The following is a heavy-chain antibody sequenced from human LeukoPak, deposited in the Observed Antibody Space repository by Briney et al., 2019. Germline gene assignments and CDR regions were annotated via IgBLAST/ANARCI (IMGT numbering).Heavy chain of an antibody. CDR2: IKQDGSEK. V-gene: IGHV3-7*01. CDR3: AKNPPYGSGSYYVTL. D-gene: IGHD3-10*01. Sequence: GGSLRLSCAASGFTFSSYGMHWVRQAPGKGLEWVANIKQDGSEKYFVDSVKGRFTISRDNAKNSLFLQMNSLRAEDTAVYYCAKNPPYGSGSYYVTLWGQGTLVTVSS. J-gene: IGHJ4*02. CDR1: GFTFSSYG.